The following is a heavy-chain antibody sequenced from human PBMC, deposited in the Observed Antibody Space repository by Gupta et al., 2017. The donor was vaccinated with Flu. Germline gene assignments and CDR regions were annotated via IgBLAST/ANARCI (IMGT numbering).Heavy chain of an antibody. CDR2: IRSTTSRI. J-gene: IGHJ4*02. CDR3: ATDNHSGGILFES. CDR1: GFNCNSYE. V-gene: IGHV3-48*03. D-gene: IGHD3-16*01. Sequence: EVQLEESGGGLGQPGGSLRLSCSASGFNCNSYEINWVSMAPGRGLELVSYIRSTTSRIDYADSVKGLFTTSIDNAKYSLYLQMNSLRAEDTAVSYCATDNHSGGILFESWGQGTLVTVSS.